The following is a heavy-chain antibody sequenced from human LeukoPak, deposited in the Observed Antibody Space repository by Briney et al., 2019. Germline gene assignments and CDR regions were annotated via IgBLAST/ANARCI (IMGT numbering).Heavy chain of an antibody. J-gene: IGHJ4*02. D-gene: IGHD3-10*01. V-gene: IGHV3-13*01. Sequence: GGSLRLSCVASGFTFSSYDMHWVRQATGKGLEWVSAIGTAGDTYYPGSVKGRFTISRENAKNSLYLQMDSLRAGDTAVYYCARGGGSGSYSQYYFDYWGQGTLVTVSS. CDR3: ARGGGSGSYSQYYFDY. CDR1: GFTFSSYD. CDR2: IGTAGDT.